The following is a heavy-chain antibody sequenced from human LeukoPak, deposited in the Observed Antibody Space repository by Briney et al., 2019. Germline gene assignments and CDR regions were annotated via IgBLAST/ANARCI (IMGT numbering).Heavy chain of an antibody. CDR3: ARDRGTAAVDYYYMDV. CDR1: GYTFTSYG. D-gene: IGHD6-13*01. CDR2: ISAYNGNT. Sequence: ASVKVSCKASGYTFTSYGISWVRQAPGQGLEWMGWISAYNGNTNYAQKFQGRVTITTDESTSTAYMELSSLRSEDTAVYYCARDRGTAAVDYYYMDVWGKGTTVTVSS. V-gene: IGHV1-18*01. J-gene: IGHJ6*03.